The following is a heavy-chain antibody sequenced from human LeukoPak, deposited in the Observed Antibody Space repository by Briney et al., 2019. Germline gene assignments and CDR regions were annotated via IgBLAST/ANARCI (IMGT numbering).Heavy chain of an antibody. CDR3: ARREISSDGSFNF. CDR1: GRSISNYK. V-gene: IGHV4-4*07. J-gene: IGHJ4*02. D-gene: IGHD3-22*01. Sequence: PSETLSLTCTASGRSISNYKCSWVRQPAGKGLEWIGQIHTSGSTNYNPPLKRRVTMSIATTEAQPSLMIRSVTTADTPFYYCARREISSDGSFNFWGSGKLVTVSS. CDR2: IHTSGST.